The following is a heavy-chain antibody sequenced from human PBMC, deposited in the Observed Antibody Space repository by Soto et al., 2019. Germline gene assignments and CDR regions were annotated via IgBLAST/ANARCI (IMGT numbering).Heavy chain of an antibody. CDR2: IIPIFGTA. CDR1: GGTFSSYA. D-gene: IGHD3-3*01. V-gene: IGHV1-69*06. CDR3: ARARSPVLRLGMDV. Sequence: SVKVSCKASGGTFSSYAISWVRQAPGQGLEWMGGIIPIFGTANYAQKFQGRVTVTADKSTSTAYMELSSLRSEDTAVYYCARARSPVLRLGMDVWGQGTTVTVSS. J-gene: IGHJ6*02.